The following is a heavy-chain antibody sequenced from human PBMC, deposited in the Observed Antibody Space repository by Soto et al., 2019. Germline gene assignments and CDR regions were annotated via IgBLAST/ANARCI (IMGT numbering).Heavy chain of an antibody. CDR1: GYTFTSYD. J-gene: IGHJ6*03. V-gene: IGHV1-8*01. CDR2: MNPNSGNT. Sequence: GASVKVSCKASGYTFTSYDINWVRQATGQGLEWMGWMNPNSGNTGYAQKFQGRVTMTRNTSMSTAYMELSSLRSEDTAVYYCARGRHGDYVYYYYYMDVWGKGTTVTVSS. D-gene: IGHD4-17*01. CDR3: ARGRHGDYVYYYYYMDV.